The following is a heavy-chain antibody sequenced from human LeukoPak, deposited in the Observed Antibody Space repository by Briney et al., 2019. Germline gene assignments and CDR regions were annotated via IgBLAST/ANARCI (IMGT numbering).Heavy chain of an antibody. D-gene: IGHD3-10*01. CDR1: GFTVTSYA. CDR2: ISGRCAST. J-gene: IGHJ4*02. V-gene: IGHV3-23*01. CDR3: VKTNQYYYGSGSYWDY. Sequence: PGRSLRLSCAASGFTVTSYAMRWVRQAPGEWLGWVSSISGRCASTCYADSVKGRFIIYRDNYKHSLYLQMSNLRAEDTAVYYCVKTNQYYYGSGSYWDYWGQGSLVTVSS.